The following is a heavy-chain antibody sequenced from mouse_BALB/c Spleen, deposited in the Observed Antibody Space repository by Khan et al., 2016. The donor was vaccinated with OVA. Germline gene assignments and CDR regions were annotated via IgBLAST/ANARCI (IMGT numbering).Heavy chain of an antibody. CDR3: ARGNYYGYYFDY. CDR2: ISYSGVT. J-gene: IGHJ2*01. Sequence: EVKLLESGPGLVKPSQSLSLTCTFTGYSITSGYAWNWIRQFPGNKLEWMGYISYSGVTSYTPSLKSRISITRDTSKNQFFLQLNSVTTEDTATYYCARGNYYGYYFDYWGQGTTLTVSS. V-gene: IGHV3-2*02. D-gene: IGHD1-1*01. CDR1: GYSITSGYA.